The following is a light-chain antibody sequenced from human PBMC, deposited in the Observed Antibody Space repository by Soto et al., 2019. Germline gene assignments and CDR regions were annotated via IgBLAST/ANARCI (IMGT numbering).Light chain of an antibody. J-gene: IGKJ1*01. Sequence: EIVLTQSPGTLSLSPGERATLSCRASQSVSSSYLAWYQQKPGQAPRLLIYGASSRATGIPDRFSGSGSGTDFTVIISRLEPEDFAVYYCQQYGSSPQTFGQGTKVDIK. V-gene: IGKV3-20*01. CDR3: QQYGSSPQT. CDR2: GAS. CDR1: QSVSSSY.